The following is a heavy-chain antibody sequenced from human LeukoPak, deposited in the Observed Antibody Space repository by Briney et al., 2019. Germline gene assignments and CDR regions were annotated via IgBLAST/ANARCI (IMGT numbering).Heavy chain of an antibody. D-gene: IGHD6-19*01. CDR3: AREREESGAWYERPHFDY. Sequence: HSDTVSLSGAVYGESFSGYYWAWIRQSPGKGLEWIGQINHSGSTNYNPSLKSRVTISVDTSKNQFSLKVSSVTAADTAIYYCAREREESGAWYERPHFDYWGQGALVTVSS. J-gene: IGHJ4*02. CDR2: INHSGST. CDR1: GESFSGYY. V-gene: IGHV4-34*01.